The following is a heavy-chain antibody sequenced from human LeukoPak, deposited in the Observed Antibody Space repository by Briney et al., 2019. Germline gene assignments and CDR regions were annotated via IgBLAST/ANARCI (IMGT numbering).Heavy chain of an antibody. CDR3: AKDLFRWSFDY. CDR2: IGHDNKN. J-gene: IGHJ4*02. V-gene: IGHV3-23*01. CDR1: GFTFSKNA. Sequence: PGGSLRLSCAASGFTFSKNAMTWVRQAPGKGLEWVSGIGHDNKNQCADAVKARYTIPRDNTENTGYVQVNSTRAYDTAVYYCAKDLFRWSFDYWGQGMLVTVSS. D-gene: IGHD6-13*01.